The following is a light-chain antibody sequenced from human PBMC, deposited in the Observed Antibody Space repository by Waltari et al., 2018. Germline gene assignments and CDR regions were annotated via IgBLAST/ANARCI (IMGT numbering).Light chain of an antibody. J-gene: IGLJ2*01. Sequence: QSALTQPASVSGSPGQSITISCPGTSRDVGGYNYVSWYQQHPGKAPKLMIYDVSNRPSGVSNRFSGSKSGNTASLTISGLQAEDEADYYCSSYTSSSVVFGGGTKLTVL. CDR1: SRDVGGYNY. CDR3: SSYTSSSVV. V-gene: IGLV2-14*03. CDR2: DVS.